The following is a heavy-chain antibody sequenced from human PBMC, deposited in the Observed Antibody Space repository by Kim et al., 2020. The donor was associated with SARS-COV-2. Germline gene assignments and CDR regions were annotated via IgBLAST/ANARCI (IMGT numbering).Heavy chain of an antibody. D-gene: IGHD2-2*01. J-gene: IGHJ3*02. CDR3: ARVRVVPDAYDI. CDR1: GATIDIGGYF. Sequence: SETLSLTCTVSGATIDIGGYFWCWIRQHPGKGLEWIGYIFHSGTIYYNPPLKSRVSMSVDTSKNLFSLKLTSVTAADTAMYYCARVRVVPDAYDIWGQGTMVTVSS. CDR2: IFHSGTI. V-gene: IGHV4-31*03.